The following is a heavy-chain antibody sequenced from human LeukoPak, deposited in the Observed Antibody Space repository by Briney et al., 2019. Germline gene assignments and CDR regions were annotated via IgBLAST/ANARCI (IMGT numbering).Heavy chain of an antibody. CDR2: TYYRSKWYN. CDR3: ARGTGVYDSSGYDYYYGMDV. J-gene: IGHJ6*02. V-gene: IGHV6-1*01. CDR1: GDSVSSNSAA. D-gene: IGHD3-22*01. Sequence: SQTLSLTCAISGDSVSSNSAAWNWIRQSPSRGLEWLGWTYYRSKWYNDYAVSVKSRITVNPDTSKNQFSLQLNSVTPEDTAVYYCARGTGVYDSSGYDYYYGMDVWGQGTTVTVSS.